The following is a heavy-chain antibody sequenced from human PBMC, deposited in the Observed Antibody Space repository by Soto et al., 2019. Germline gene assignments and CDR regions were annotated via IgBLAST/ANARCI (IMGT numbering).Heavy chain of an antibody. V-gene: IGHV3-7*05. CDR1: GFSFSNSW. D-gene: IGHD5-18*01. J-gene: IGHJ4*02. Sequence: EVQLVESGGDLVQPGGSLRLSCSASGFSFSNSWMTWVRQASGKGLEWVANIDEVGNEKHIVDSVKGRFTIFRDNAKSSLYLQMNSLRVDDTAMYYCARDRGYNCYDYWGQGTVVTVSS. CDR3: ARDRGYNCYDY. CDR2: IDEVGNEK.